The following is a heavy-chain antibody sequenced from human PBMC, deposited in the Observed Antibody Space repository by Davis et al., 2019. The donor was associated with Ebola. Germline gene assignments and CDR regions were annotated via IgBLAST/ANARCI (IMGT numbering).Heavy chain of an antibody. CDR3: ARESLGNPDY. V-gene: IGHV4-59*11. Sequence: PSETLSLTCTVSGGSISSHYWSWIRQPPGKGLEWIGYIYYSGSTNYNPSLKSRVTISVDTSKNQFSLKLSSVTAADTAVYYCARESLGNPDYWGQGTLVTVSS. D-gene: IGHD1-14*01. CDR1: GGSISSHY. J-gene: IGHJ4*02. CDR2: IYYSGST.